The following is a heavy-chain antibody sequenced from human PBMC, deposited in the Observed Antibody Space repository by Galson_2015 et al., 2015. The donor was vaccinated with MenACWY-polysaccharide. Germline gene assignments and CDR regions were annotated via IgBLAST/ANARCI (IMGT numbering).Heavy chain of an antibody. CDR1: GFTSSSYG. D-gene: IGHD6-13*01. J-gene: IGHJ4*02. V-gene: IGHV3-30*02. CDR2: IRYDGSNK. CDR3: AKGDRIAAAGHDY. Sequence: SLRLSCAASGFTSSSYGMHWVRQAPGKGLEWVAFIRYDGSNKYYADSVKGRFTISRDNSKNTLYLQMNSLRAEDTAVYDCAKGDRIAAAGHDYWGQGTLVTVSS.